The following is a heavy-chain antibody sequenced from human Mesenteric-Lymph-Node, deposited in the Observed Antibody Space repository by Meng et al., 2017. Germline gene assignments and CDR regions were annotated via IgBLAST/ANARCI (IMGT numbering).Heavy chain of an antibody. V-gene: IGHV4-34*01. CDR3: ARRGPSGNFSP. J-gene: IGHJ5*02. D-gene: IGHD3-10*01. Sequence: QVQLQPVGRRLFKPSETLARSCAVSGGSFRGYYWTWIRHPPGKGLEWIGEIDHRGNTKYNPSLKSRVTISLDTSKKQFSLKVSSVTAADSAVYYCARRGPSGNFSPWGQGALVTVSS. CDR1: GGSFRGYY. CDR2: IDHRGNT.